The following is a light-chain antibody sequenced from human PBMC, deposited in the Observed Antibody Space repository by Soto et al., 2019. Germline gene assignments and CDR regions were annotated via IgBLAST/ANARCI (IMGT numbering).Light chain of an antibody. V-gene: IGKV3-11*01. Sequence: EIVLTQSPAILSLSPWEKATLSCRASQSVSGSLGWYQQKPGQAPRLIIYDASVRATGIPARFSGSGSGTDFTLTISSLEPEDFAVYYCQEGTYWPAFGGGTKVDNK. CDR1: QSVSGS. CDR3: QEGTYWPA. J-gene: IGKJ4*01. CDR2: DAS.